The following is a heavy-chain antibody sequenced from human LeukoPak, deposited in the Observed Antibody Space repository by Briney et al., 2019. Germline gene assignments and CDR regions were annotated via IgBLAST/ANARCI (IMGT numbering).Heavy chain of an antibody. CDR3: GSRTDYLN. CDR2: IKYDGSKE. Sequence: GGSLRLSCAASGFTFSGFWMTWVRQAPGKGLEWVANIKYDGSKENYVDSVKGRFTISRDNAKNSLFLQMNSLRVEDTAVYFCGSRTDYLNWGQGTLVTLSS. V-gene: IGHV3-7*01. J-gene: IGHJ4*02. D-gene: IGHD3-16*01. CDR1: GFTFSGFW.